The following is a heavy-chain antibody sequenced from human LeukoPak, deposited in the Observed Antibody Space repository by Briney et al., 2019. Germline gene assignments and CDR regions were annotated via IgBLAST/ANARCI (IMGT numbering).Heavy chain of an antibody. CDR1: GFTFSSYA. J-gene: IGHJ4*02. V-gene: IGHV3-23*01. D-gene: IGHD3-16*01. Sequence: PGGSLRLSCAASGFTFSSYAMSWVRQAPGRGLEWVSRISGSAGSTYYADSVKGRFTISRDNSKNTLYLQMNSLRAEDTAVYYCAKDRVDDYLGLFDYWGQGTLVTVSS. CDR3: AKDRVDDYLGLFDY. CDR2: ISGSAGST.